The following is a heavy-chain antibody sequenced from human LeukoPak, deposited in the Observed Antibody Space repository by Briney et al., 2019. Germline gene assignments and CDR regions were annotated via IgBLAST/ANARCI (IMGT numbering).Heavy chain of an antibody. Sequence: GASVKVSFKASGYTFTSYYIHWVRQAPGQGLEWMGIINPSGGSTTYAQILQGRVTMTRDTSTSTVYMELSSLRSEDTAVYYCVRVVTPSAYDIWGQGTMVTVSS. CDR1: GYTFTSYY. V-gene: IGHV1-46*01. J-gene: IGHJ3*02. CDR3: VRVVTPSAYDI. D-gene: IGHD2-21*02. CDR2: INPSGGST.